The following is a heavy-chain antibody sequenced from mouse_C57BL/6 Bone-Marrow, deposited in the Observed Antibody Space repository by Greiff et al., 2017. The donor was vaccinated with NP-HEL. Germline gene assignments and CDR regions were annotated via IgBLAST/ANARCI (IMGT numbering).Heavy chain of an antibody. J-gene: IGHJ3*01. D-gene: IGHD2-3*01. V-gene: IGHV1-80*01. Sequence: VQLQQSGAELVKPGASVKISCKASGYAFSSYWMNWVKQRPGKGLEWIGQIYPGDGDTNYNGKFKGKATLTADKSSSTACMQLSGLTSEDSAVYFCARWGIYDGYYGVAYWGQGTLVTVSA. CDR1: GYAFSSYW. CDR3: ARWGIYDGYYGVAY. CDR2: IYPGDGDT.